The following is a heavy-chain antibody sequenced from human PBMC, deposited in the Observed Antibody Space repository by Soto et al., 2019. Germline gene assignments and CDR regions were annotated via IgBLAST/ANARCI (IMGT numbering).Heavy chain of an antibody. J-gene: IGHJ4*02. CDR2: IRSKANSYAT. Sequence: PRGSLRISCEASGFTFSSSRMHWVRQASGKGLEWVGRIRSKANSYATAYVASVKGRFTISRDDSKNTAYLQMNSLKTEDTAVYYCTSLYGDYGRYWGQGTLVTVSS. CDR1: GFTFSSSR. CDR3: TSLYGDYGRY. V-gene: IGHV3-73*01. D-gene: IGHD4-17*01.